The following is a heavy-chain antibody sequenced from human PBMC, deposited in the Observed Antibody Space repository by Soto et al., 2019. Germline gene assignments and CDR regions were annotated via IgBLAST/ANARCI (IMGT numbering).Heavy chain of an antibody. D-gene: IGHD2-15*01. CDR1: RVSMSDYF. Sequence: SETLSLTCTLTRVSMSDYFWSWIQQPPGKGLEWIGYILYTGNAYYNPSLKSRVSISVDTSKSQFSLKLNSVTAADTALYYCSRHYCSGGSCYYYGMDVWGQGTTVT. CDR2: ILYTGNA. J-gene: IGHJ6*02. CDR3: SRHYCSGGSCYYYGMDV. V-gene: IGHV4-59*08.